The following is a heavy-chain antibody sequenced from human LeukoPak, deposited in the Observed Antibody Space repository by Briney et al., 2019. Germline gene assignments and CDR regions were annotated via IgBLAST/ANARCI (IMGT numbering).Heavy chain of an antibody. Sequence: GGSLRLSCAASGFSVSSYAMTWVRQAPGEGLEWVSALSGSGDITYYADSVKGRFTISRDNSKNTLYLQINSLGPEDTAVYYCAKXXXYXXXDYFDSWGQGTLX. CDR2: LSGSGDIT. CDR3: AKXXXYXXXDYFDS. J-gene: IGHJ4*02. V-gene: IGHV3-23*01. CDR1: GFSVSSYA.